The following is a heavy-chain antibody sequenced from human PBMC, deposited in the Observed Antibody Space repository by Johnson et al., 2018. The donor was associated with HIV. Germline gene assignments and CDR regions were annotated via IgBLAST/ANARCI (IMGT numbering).Heavy chain of an antibody. CDR1: GFTFDDYG. Sequence: VQLVESGGGVVRPGGSLRLSCAASGFTFDDYGMSWVRQAPGKGLEWVSAISGSGGSTYYADSVKGRFTISRDNSKNSLYLQMNSLRAEDTALYYCAKDLGVAADPDAFDIWGQGTMVTVSS. CDR3: AKDLGVAADPDAFDI. J-gene: IGHJ3*02. CDR2: ISGSGGST. V-gene: IGHV3-23*04. D-gene: IGHD6-13*01.